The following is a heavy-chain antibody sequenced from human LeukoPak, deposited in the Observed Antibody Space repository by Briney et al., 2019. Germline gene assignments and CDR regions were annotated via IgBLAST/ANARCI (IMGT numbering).Heavy chain of an antibody. J-gene: IGHJ3*02. CDR2: IYYSGST. CDR3: ARAGYDILSGYLGAFDI. V-gene: IGHV4-59*01. Sequence: SETLSLTCTVSGGSINNYYWSWIRQPPGKGLECIGYIYYSGSTNYNPSLKSRVTISVDTAKNQISLKLSSVIAADTAVYCCARAGYDILSGYLGAFDIWGQGTVVTVSS. CDR1: GGSINNYY. D-gene: IGHD3-9*01.